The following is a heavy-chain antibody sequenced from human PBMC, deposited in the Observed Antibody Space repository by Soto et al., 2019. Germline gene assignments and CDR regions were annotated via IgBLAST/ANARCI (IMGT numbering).Heavy chain of an antibody. D-gene: IGHD1-1*01. CDR3: AGDLTQTGRTGFDP. CDR2: ISAYNGNT. J-gene: IGHJ5*02. V-gene: IGHV1-18*01. Sequence: ASVKVSCKASGYTFTSYGISWVRQAPGQGLEWMGWISAYNGNTNYAQKLQGRVTMTTDTSTSTAYMELRSLRSDDTAVYYCAGDLTQTGRTGFDPWGQGTLVTVSS. CDR1: GYTFTSYG.